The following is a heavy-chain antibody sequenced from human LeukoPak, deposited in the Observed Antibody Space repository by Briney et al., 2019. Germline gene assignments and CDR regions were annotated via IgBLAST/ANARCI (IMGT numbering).Heavy chain of an antibody. D-gene: IGHD2-15*01. J-gene: IGHJ4*02. CDR1: GFTFSSSS. CDR3: AGGGYCGVSSCFAPLLDW. V-gene: IGHV4-59*01. Sequence: GSLRLSCAASGFTFSSSSMNWIRQSPGKGLEWVGYIYNTGTTNYNPSLKSRATMSVDTSKSQFSLKLSSVTAADTAIYYCAGGGYCGVSSCFAPLLDWWGQGSPVTVSS. CDR2: IYNTGTT.